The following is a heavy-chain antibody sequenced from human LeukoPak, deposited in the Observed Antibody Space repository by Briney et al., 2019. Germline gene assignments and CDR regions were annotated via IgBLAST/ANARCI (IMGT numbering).Heavy chain of an antibody. D-gene: IGHD2-15*01. CDR2: IKQDGSEK. J-gene: IGHJ4*02. CDR1: GFTFSSYW. V-gene: IGHV3-7*01. Sequence: GASLRLSCAASGFTFSSYWMSWVRQAPGKGLERLANIKQDGSEKYYVDSVKGRFTISRDNAKNSLFLQMNSLRVEDTAVYYCAREDIVVVRPYYFDYWGQGTLVTVSS. CDR3: AREDIVVVRPYYFDY.